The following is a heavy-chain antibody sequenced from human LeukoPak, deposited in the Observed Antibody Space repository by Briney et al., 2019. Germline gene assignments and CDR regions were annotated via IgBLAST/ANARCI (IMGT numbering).Heavy chain of an antibody. D-gene: IGHD2-15*01. V-gene: IGHV4-39*07. CDR1: GGSIRSGDHH. CDR3: ARDLGGYPFFMDV. CDR2: LDESGRP. J-gene: IGHJ6*03. Sequence: SSETLSLTCSVSGGSIRSGDHHWAWVRQPPGKGLEFIGSLDESGRPYYNRPLKSRVSISGDTSGKQFSLNLTSVTAADTAVYFCARDLGGYPFFMDVWGRGTTVIVPS.